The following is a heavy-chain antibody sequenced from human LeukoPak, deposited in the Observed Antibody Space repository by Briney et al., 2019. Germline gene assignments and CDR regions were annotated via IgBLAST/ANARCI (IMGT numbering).Heavy chain of an antibody. D-gene: IGHD1-1*01. CDR1: GYSISSGYY. CDR3: ATGGPPGTFDY. Sequence: SETLSLTCTVSGYSISSGYYWGWIRQPPGKGLEWIGSIYHSGSTNYNPSLKSRVTISVDTSKNQFSLKLTSVTAADTAVYYCATGGPPGTFDYWGQGTLVTVSS. J-gene: IGHJ4*02. V-gene: IGHV4-38-2*02. CDR2: IYHSGST.